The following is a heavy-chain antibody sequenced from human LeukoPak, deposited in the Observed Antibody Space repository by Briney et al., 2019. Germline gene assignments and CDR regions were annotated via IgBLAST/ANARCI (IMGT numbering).Heavy chain of an antibody. V-gene: IGHV1-18*01. J-gene: IGHJ3*02. CDR2: ISAYNGNT. D-gene: IGHD5-12*01. CDR3: ARDGEYSGYDFVWTYAFDI. CDR1: GYTFTSYG. Sequence: GASVKVSCKASGYTFTSYGISWVRQAPGQGLEWMGWISAYNGNTNYAQKLQGRVTMTTDTSTSTAYMELRSLRSDDTAVYYCARDGEYSGYDFVWTYAFDIWGQGTMVTVSS.